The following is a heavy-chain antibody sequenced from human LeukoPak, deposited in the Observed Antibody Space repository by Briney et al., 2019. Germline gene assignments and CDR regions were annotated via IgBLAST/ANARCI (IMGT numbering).Heavy chain of an antibody. Sequence: SVKVSCKASGGTFISYAISWVRQAPGQGLEWMGGIIPIFGTANYAQKFQGRVTITADKSTSTAYMELSSLRSEDTAVYYCARDYGANIAFDIWGQGTMVTVSS. CDR1: GGTFISYA. V-gene: IGHV1-69*06. CDR2: IIPIFGTA. D-gene: IGHD2/OR15-2a*01. J-gene: IGHJ3*02. CDR3: ARDYGANIAFDI.